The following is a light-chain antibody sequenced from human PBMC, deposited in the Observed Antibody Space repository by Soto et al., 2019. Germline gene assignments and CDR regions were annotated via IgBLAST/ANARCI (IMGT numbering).Light chain of an antibody. CDR1: QSISTY. V-gene: IGKV1-8*01. CDR2: SAS. Sequence: AIRMTQSPSSFSASTGDRVTLTCRANQSISTYLASYQQKQAKAPSLMIYSASTLQSGVPSRFSGSGSGTDFTLTITYLQSEDYATYYCQQYYNYPPTFGQGTKVDIK. J-gene: IGKJ1*01. CDR3: QQYYNYPPT.